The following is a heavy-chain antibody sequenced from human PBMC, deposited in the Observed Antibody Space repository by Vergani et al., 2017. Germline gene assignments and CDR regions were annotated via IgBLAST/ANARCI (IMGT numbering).Heavy chain of an antibody. CDR1: GFGFKNFA. V-gene: IGHV3-30*18. CDR2: ISKDGTHD. J-gene: IGHJ4*02. D-gene: IGHD2-21*02. CDR3: AKYLRDSTDGLPDS. Sequence: QVSLVESGGGVVQPGRSLTLTCSASGFGFKNFAMHWVRQAPGKGLEWVATISKDGTHDYYEPSVRGRFAVSRDNFKNTMYLQMDSLRSEDTALYYCAKYLRDSTDGLPDSWGPGTLVIVSS.